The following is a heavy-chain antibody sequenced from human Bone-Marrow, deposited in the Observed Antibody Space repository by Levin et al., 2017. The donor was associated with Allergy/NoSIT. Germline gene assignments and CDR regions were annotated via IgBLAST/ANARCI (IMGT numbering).Heavy chain of an antibody. CDR2: INHGGST. CDR1: DASLSGYY. D-gene: IGHD5-18*01. Sequence: SETLSLTCAVSDASLSGYYWSWIRQTPGKGLEWLGEINHGGSTNYRPSLRGRLTLSVDTSKDTFSLRLTSISAADTAMYYCARSTASDEDAYDIWGQGTMVIVS. V-gene: IGHV4-34*01. CDR3: ARSTASDEDAYDI. J-gene: IGHJ3*02.